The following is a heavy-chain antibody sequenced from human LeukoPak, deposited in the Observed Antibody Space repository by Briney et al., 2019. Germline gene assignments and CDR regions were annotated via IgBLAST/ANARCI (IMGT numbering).Heavy chain of an antibody. J-gene: IGHJ4*02. D-gene: IGHD3-10*01. CDR1: GFTFSSYA. Sequence: PGGSLRLSCAASGFTFSSYAMSWVRQAPGKGLEWVSAITGSGGSTYHVDSVKGRFTISRDNSKNTLYLQMNNLRAEDTAVYYCARYYYGSGSYCDYWGQGTLVTVSS. CDR3: ARYYYGSGSYCDY. V-gene: IGHV3-23*01. CDR2: ITGSGGST.